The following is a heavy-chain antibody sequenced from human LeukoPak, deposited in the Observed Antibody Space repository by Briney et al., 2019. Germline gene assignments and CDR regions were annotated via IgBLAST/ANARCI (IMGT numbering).Heavy chain of an antibody. Sequence: GASVKVSCKASGYTFTSYYMHWVRQAPGQGLEWMGIINPSGGSTSYAQKFQGRVTMTRDMSTSTVYMELSSLRSEDTAVYYCARSRRGYSYGLYWFDPWGQGTLVTVSS. CDR1: GYTFTSYY. V-gene: IGHV1-46*01. CDR2: INPSGGST. J-gene: IGHJ5*02. D-gene: IGHD5-18*01. CDR3: ARSRRGYSYGLYWFDP.